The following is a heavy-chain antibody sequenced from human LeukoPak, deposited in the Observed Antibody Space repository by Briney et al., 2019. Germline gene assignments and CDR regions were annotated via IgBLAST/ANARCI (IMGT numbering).Heavy chain of an antibody. CDR3: ARGWFGDLHPHYYYGMDV. J-gene: IGHJ6*02. V-gene: IGHV1-69*04. CDR1: GGTFSSYA. Sequence: SVKVSCKASGGTFSSYAISWVRQAPGQGLEWMGRIIPILGIANYAQKFQGRVTITADKSTSTAYMELSSLRSEDTAVYYCARGWFGDLHPHYYYGMDVWGQGTTVTVPS. CDR2: IIPILGIA. D-gene: IGHD3-10*01.